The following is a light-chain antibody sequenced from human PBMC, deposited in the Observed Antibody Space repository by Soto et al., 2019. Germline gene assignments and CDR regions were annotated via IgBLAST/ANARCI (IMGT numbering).Light chain of an antibody. CDR1: QSVSSSY. J-gene: IGKJ5*01. CDR2: GAS. Sequence: EIVLTQSPCTLSLSPGERATLSCRASQSVSSSYLAWYQQKPGQAPRLLIYGASSRATGIPDRFRGSGSGTDFTLTISSVEPEDFAVYICQQRSNWPPTFGQGTRLEI. V-gene: IGKV3D-20*02. CDR3: QQRSNWPPT.